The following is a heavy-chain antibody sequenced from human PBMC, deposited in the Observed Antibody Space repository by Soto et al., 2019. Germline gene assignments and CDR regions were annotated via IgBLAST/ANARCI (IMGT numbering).Heavy chain of an antibody. CDR1: GYTFTGYY. V-gene: IGHV1-2*02. CDR2: INPNGGGT. Sequence: ASVKVSCKASGYTFTGYYMHWVRQAPGQGLEWMGWINPNGGGTNYAQKFQGRVTMTRDTSISTAYMELSRLRSDDTAVYYCARIIVGATRYFDYWGQGTLVTV. J-gene: IGHJ4*02. D-gene: IGHD1-26*01. CDR3: ARIIVGATRYFDY.